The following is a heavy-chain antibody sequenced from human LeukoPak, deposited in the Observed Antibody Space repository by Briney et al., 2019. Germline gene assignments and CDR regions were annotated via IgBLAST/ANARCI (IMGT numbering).Heavy chain of an antibody. J-gene: IGHJ4*02. CDR1: GFTFSTYS. V-gene: IGHV3-48*01. CDR2: ISSSRTI. CDR3: ASPRGGSRPDY. Sequence: GGSLRLSCAASGFTFSTYSMNWVRQTPGKGLEWVSYISSSRTIHYADSVKGRFTISRDNAKNSLYLQMNSLRVEDTAVYYCASPRGGSRPDYWGQGTLVTVSS. D-gene: IGHD3-10*01.